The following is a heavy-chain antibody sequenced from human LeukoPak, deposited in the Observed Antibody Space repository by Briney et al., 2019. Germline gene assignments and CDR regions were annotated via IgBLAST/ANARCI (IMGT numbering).Heavy chain of an antibody. CDR3: AKGCSSISCYTSEY. D-gene: IGHD2-2*02. V-gene: IGHV3-23*01. CDR1: GFTFSSHA. J-gene: IGHJ4*02. CDR2: ISGSGSST. Sequence: PGGSLRLSCAASGFTFSSHAMTWVRQAPGKGLEWVSAISGSGSSTYYADSVKGRFTISRDNSKNTLYLQMNSLRAEDTALYYCAKGCSSISCYTSEYWGQGTLVTVSS.